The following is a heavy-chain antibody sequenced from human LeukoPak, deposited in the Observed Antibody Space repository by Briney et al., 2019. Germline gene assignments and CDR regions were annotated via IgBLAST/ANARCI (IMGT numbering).Heavy chain of an antibody. CDR3: ARDRWEALVPYFDY. CDR2: IYTSGST. V-gene: IGHV4-39*07. Sequence: SETLSLTCTVSGGSISSSSYYWGWIRQPPGKGLEWIGRIYTSGSTNYNPSLKSRVTMSVDTSKNQFSLKLSSVTAADTAVYYCARDRWEALVPYFDYWGQGTLVTVSS. CDR1: GGSISSSSYY. J-gene: IGHJ4*02. D-gene: IGHD1-26*01.